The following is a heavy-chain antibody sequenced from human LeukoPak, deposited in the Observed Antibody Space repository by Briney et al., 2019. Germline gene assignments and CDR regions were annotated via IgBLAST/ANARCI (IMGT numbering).Heavy chain of an antibody. CDR3: ARVTLVPAAIMSFDY. V-gene: IGHV4-34*01. J-gene: IGHJ4*02. Sequence: PSETLSLTCAVYGGSFSGYYWSWIRQPPGKGLEWIAKINHSGSTNYNPSLKSRVTVSVDTSKNQFPLKLSSVTAADTAVYYCARVTLVPAAIMSFDYWGQGSLVTVSS. D-gene: IGHD2-2*01. CDR1: GGSFSGYY. CDR2: INHSGST.